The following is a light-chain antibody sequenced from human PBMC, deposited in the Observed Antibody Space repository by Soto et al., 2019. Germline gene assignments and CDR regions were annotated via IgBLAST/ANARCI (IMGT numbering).Light chain of an antibody. CDR3: QTYDTAPAWA. V-gene: IGKV1-27*01. CDR1: KGISNY. CDR2: AAS. Sequence: DIQMTQSPSSLSASVGDRVTIACRASKGISNYLAWFQQKPGKVPKLLIFAASALQSGVPSRFSGSGSGTDFTLTIGSLQPEDVATYYCQTYDTAPAWAFGQGTRVEIK. J-gene: IGKJ1*01.